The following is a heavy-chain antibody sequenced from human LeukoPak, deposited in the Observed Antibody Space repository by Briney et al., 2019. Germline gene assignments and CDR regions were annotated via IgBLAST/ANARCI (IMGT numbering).Heavy chain of an antibody. CDR2: MNNDGRVI. J-gene: IGHJ4*02. D-gene: IGHD3-16*01. CDR1: GFTFNTYW. V-gene: IGHV3-74*01. CDR3: AREFEATGFWALDY. Sequence: GGALRLSCTVSGFTFNTYWMHWVRQAPGKGLVWVSRMNNDGRVISYADSVKGRFTISRDNAKNTLYLQMNSLRAEDTAVYYCAREFEATGFWALDYWGQGTLVTASS.